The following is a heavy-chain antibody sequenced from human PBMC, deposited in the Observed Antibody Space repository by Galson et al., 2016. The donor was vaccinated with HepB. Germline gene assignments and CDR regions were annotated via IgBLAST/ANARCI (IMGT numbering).Heavy chain of an antibody. CDR3: ARYSNYGDYGYFEY. Sequence: SETLSLTCTVSGGSVSRINHFWTWIRQPPGKGLEWIGYIYNSGSTNYNASLRSRVTILVDKSKNQFSLKLNSVTAADTAVYYCARYSNYGDYGYFEYWGQGTLVTVSS. D-gene: IGHD4-17*01. V-gene: IGHV4-61*01. CDR1: GGSVSRINHF. J-gene: IGHJ4*02. CDR2: IYNSGST.